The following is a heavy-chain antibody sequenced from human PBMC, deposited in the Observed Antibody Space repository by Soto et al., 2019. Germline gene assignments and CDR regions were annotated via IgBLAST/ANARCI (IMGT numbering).Heavy chain of an antibody. Sequence: GESLKISCKGSGYSFTSYWIGWVRQMPGKGLEWMGIIYPGDSDTRYSPSFQGQVTISADKSISTAYLQLSSLKASDTAMYYCARHRREYYDFYANGMDVWGQGTTVTVSS. CDR2: IYPGDSDT. V-gene: IGHV5-51*01. J-gene: IGHJ6*02. D-gene: IGHD3-3*01. CDR3: ARHRREYYDFYANGMDV. CDR1: GYSFTSYW.